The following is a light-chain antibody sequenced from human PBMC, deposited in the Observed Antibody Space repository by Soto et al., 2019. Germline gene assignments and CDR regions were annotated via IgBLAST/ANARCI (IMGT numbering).Light chain of an antibody. CDR1: QDISSY. Sequence: DIQLTQSPSFLSASVGDRVTITCRASQDISSYLAWYQQKPGLAPKLLLYAASTLQSGVPSRFSGIGSGTEFTLTISSLQPADFATYYCQQLNSYPYTFGQGTKLEIK. CDR3: QQLNSYPYT. J-gene: IGKJ2*01. V-gene: IGKV1-9*01. CDR2: AAS.